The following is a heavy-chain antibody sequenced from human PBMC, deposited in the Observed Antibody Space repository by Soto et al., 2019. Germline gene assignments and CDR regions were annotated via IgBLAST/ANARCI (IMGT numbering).Heavy chain of an antibody. D-gene: IGHD5-12*01. CDR2: ISSSSSYI. V-gene: IGHV3-21*01. Sequence: GSLRLSCAASGFTFSSYSMNWVRQAPGKGLEWVSSISSSSSYIYYADSVKGRFTISRDNAKNSLYLQMNSLRAEDTAVYYCAREVATITDYYYGMDVWGQGTTVTVSS. CDR3: AREVATITDYYYGMDV. J-gene: IGHJ6*02. CDR1: GFTFSSYS.